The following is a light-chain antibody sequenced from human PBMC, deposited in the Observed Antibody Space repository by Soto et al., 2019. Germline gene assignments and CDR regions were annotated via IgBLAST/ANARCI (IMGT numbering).Light chain of an antibody. V-gene: IGKV1-5*01. CDR1: QSIISW. Sequence: DIQRTQSPSTPSASVGDRVTITCRASQSIISWLAWYQQKRGKAPKLLIYDASSLESGVPSRFSGSGPGTEFTLTLCSLHPNDFANFYCQQYNSYPWTFGQGTKVEIK. J-gene: IGKJ1*01. CDR2: DAS. CDR3: QQYNSYPWT.